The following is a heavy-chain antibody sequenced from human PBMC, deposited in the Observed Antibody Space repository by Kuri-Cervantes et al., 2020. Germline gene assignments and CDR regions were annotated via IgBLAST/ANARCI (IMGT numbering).Heavy chain of an antibody. CDR1: GFTFSSYG. D-gene: IGHD3-16*02. CDR3: ARDWGTFGGVIVPYYYYGMDV. V-gene: IGHV3-21*01. Sequence: GESLKISCGASGFTFSSYGMHWVRQAPGKGLEWVSSISSSSSYIYYADSVKGRFTISRDNAKNSLYLQMNSLRAEDTAVYYCARDWGTFGGVIVPYYYYGMDVWGQGTTVTVSS. J-gene: IGHJ6*02. CDR2: ISSSSSYI.